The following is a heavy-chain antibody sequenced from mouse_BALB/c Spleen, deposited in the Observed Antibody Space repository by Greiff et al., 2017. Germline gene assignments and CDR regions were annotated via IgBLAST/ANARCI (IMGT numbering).Heavy chain of an antibody. D-gene: IGHD2-4*01. CDR1: GFTFSSYT. V-gene: IGHV5-12-2*01. CDR3: ARTGSTMITTRAMDY. CDR2: ISNGGGST. J-gene: IGHJ4*01. Sequence: EVQRVESGGGLVQPGGSLKLSCAASGFTFSSYTMSWVRQTPEKRLEWVAYISNGGGSTYYPDTVKGRFTISRDNAKNTLYLQMSSLKSEDTAMYYCARTGSTMITTRAMDYWGQGTSVTVSS.